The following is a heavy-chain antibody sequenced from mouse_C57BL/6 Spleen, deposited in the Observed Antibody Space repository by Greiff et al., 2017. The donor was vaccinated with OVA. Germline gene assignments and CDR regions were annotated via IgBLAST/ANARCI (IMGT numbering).Heavy chain of an antibody. CDR1: GYTFTSYW. D-gene: IGHD1-1*01. Sequence: QVQLQQPGAELVRPGTSVKLSCKASGYTFTSYWMHWVKQRPGQGLEWIGVIDPSDSYTNYNQKFKGKATLTVDTSSSTAYMQLSSLTSEDSAVYYCARESYIYYAMDYWGQGTSVTVSS. J-gene: IGHJ4*01. V-gene: IGHV1-59*01. CDR2: IDPSDSYT. CDR3: ARESYIYYAMDY.